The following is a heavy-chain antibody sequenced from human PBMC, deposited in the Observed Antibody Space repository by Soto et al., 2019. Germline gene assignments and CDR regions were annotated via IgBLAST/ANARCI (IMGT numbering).Heavy chain of an antibody. CDR1: GYTLTELS. D-gene: IGHD4-17*01. J-gene: IGHJ4*02. CDR3: ATDWGGYGEDRTTGY. V-gene: IGHV1-24*01. Sequence: QVQLVQSGAEVKKPGASVKVSGKVSGYTLTELSMHWVRQAPGKGLEGMGGFDPEDGETIYAQKGQVRFAMTEDTSTDTAYMELSSLRSEATAVYYCATDWGGYGEDRTTGYWGQGTLVTVSS. CDR2: FDPEDGET.